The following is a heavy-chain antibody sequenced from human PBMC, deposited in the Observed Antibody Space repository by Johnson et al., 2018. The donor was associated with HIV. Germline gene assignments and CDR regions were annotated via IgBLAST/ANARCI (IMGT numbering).Heavy chain of an antibody. CDR2: ISYDGTNQ. Sequence: QMLLVESGGGVVQSGRSLRLSCAASGFAFSMFAMHWVRQVPDKGLEWVAVISYDGTNQYHADSVKGRFTISRDNSKNTLYLQMNSLRAEDTALYYCAKSTQATLARESGPYGAFDIWGQGTMVTVSS. CDR1: GFAFSMFA. CDR3: AKSTQATLARESGPYGAFDI. V-gene: IGHV3-30*18. D-gene: IGHD3-10*01. J-gene: IGHJ3*02.